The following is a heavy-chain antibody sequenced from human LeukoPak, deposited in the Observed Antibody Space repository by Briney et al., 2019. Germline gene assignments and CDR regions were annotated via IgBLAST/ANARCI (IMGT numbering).Heavy chain of an antibody. Sequence: SETLSLTCTVCGGSISSSSDYWGWIRQPPGRGLEWIGSIYHSGSTYYKPTLKSRVTISVDTSKNQFSLKLSSVTAADTAVYYCARVGRYFDWLLPFDYWGQGTLVTVSS. D-gene: IGHD3-9*01. J-gene: IGHJ4*02. CDR2: IYHSGST. CDR3: ARVGRYFDWLLPFDY. CDR1: GGSISSSSDY. V-gene: IGHV4-39*01.